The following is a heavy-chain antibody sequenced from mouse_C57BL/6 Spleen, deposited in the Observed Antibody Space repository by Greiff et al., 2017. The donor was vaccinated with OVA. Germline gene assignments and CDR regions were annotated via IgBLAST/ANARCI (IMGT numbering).Heavy chain of an antibody. D-gene: IGHD1-1*01. CDR1: GYTFTDYY. CDR2: INPNNGGT. CDR3: ARCGNYYGSSGPRDFDV. J-gene: IGHJ1*03. Sequence: VQLQQSGPELVKPGASVKISCKASGYTFTDYYMNWVKQSHGKSLEWIGDINPNNGGTSYNQKFKGKATLTVDKSSSTAYMELRSLTSEDSAVYYCARCGNYYGSSGPRDFDVWGTGTTVTVSS. V-gene: IGHV1-26*01.